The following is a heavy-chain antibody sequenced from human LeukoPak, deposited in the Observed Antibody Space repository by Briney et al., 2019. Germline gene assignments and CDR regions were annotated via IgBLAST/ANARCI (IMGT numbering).Heavy chain of an antibody. J-gene: IGHJ6*02. Sequence: SETLSLTCTVSGGSISGYYWSCIRQPPGKGVEWIGYIHYGGTTLYNPSLSSRVPMSVDTSKNQFSLKLNSVTAADTAVYYCARHDPVALFQRGMDVWGQGTTVTVSS. CDR2: IHYGGTT. CDR3: ARHDPVALFQRGMDV. V-gene: IGHV4-59*08. CDR1: GGSISGYY. D-gene: IGHD2-15*01.